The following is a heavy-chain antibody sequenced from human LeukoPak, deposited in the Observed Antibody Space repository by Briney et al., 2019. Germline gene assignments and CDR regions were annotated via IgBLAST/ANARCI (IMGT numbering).Heavy chain of an antibody. CDR1: GFTFSSYA. V-gene: IGHV3-30*04. Sequence: GGSLRLSCAASGFTFSSYAMHWVRQAPGKGLEWVAVISYDGSNKYYADSVKGRFTISRDNAKNSLYLQMNSLRAEDTALYYCARGGGYYYDSSGYNPFDYWGQGTLVTVSS. D-gene: IGHD3-22*01. CDR3: ARGGGYYYDSSGYNPFDY. CDR2: ISYDGSNK. J-gene: IGHJ4*02.